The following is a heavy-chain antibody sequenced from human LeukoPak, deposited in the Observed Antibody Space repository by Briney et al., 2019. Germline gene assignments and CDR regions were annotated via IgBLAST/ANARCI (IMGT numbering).Heavy chain of an antibody. J-gene: IGHJ6*03. CDR1: GGSISSGGYY. V-gene: IGHV4-30-2*01. CDR3: ARAGHYYYYYMDV. Sequence: SETLSLTCTVSGGSISSGGYYWSWIRQPPGKGLEWIGYIYHSGSTYYNPSLKSRVTISVDRSKNQFSLKLSSVTAADTAVYYCARAGHYYYYYMDVWGKGTTVTVSS. CDR2: IYHSGST.